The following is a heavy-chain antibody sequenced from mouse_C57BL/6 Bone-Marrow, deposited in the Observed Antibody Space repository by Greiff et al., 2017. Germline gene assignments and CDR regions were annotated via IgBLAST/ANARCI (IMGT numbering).Heavy chain of an antibody. CDR3: ASGYWDFDV. Sequence: QVQLQQPGAELVMPGASVKLSCKASGYTFTSYWMHWVKQRPGQGLEWIGEIDPSDSYTNYNQKFKGKSTLPVDKSSSTAYMQLSSLTSEDSAVYYCASGYWDFDVWGTGNTVTGSS. V-gene: IGHV1-69*01. CDR1: GYTFTSYW. J-gene: IGHJ1*03. CDR2: IDPSDSYT.